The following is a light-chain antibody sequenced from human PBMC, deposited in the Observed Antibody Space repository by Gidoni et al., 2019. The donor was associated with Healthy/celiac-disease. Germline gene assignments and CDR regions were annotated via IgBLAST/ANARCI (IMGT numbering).Light chain of an antibody. V-gene: IGKV1-39*01. CDR1: QSISSY. CDR2: AAA. J-gene: IGKJ2*01. CDR3: HHHYSSPTHT. Sequence: DIQMTQSPSSLYASVGDRVNITCRASQSISSYLNWYQQKPEKAPKLLIYAAASSQCGVPSRFSVSGSGSDFTLTIISLQPEAFATSYYHHHYSSPTHTFXQXTKLEIK.